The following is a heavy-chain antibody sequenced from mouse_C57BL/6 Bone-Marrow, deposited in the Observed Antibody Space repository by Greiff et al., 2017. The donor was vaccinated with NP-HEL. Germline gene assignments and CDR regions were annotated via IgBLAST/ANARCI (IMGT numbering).Heavy chain of an antibody. CDR1: GYAFSSYW. Sequence: QVQLKESGAELVKPGASVKISCKASGYAFSSYWMNWVKQRPGKGLEWIGQIYSGDGDTNYNGKFKGKATLTADKSSSTAYMQLSSLTSEDSAVYFCARSGSSLFADWGQGTLVTVSA. CDR2: IYSGDGDT. V-gene: IGHV1-80*01. CDR3: ARSGSSLFAD. J-gene: IGHJ3*01. D-gene: IGHD1-1*01.